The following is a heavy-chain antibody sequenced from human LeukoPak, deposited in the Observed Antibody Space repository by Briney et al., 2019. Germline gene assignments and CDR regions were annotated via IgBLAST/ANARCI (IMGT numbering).Heavy chain of an antibody. D-gene: IGHD4-17*01. CDR2: IYYSGST. V-gene: IGHV4-59*08. Sequence: SETLSLTCTVSGGSISSYYWSWIRQPPGRGLEWIGYIYYSGSTNYNPSLKSRVTISVDTSKNQFSLKLNSVTAADTAVYYCARHAGYGDCVSYYFDYWGQGTLVTVSS. CDR1: GGSISSYY. CDR3: ARHAGYGDCVSYYFDY. J-gene: IGHJ4*02.